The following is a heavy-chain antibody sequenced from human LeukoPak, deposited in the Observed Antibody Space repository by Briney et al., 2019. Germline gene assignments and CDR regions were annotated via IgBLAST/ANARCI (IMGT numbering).Heavy chain of an antibody. CDR3: ARGRPHGNDY. CDR2: ISSSSSYI. V-gene: IGHV3-21*01. CDR1: GFTFSSYS. D-gene: IGHD4-23*01. Sequence: PGGSLRLSCAASGFTFSSYSMNWVRQAPGKGLEWVSSISSSSSYIYYADSVKGRFTISRDNAKNTLYLQMNSLRVEDTAVYYCARGRPHGNDYRGQGTLVTVSS. J-gene: IGHJ4*02.